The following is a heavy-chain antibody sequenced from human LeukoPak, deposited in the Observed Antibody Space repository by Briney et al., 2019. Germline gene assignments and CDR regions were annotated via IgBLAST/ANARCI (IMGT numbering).Heavy chain of an antibody. J-gene: IGHJ3*02. D-gene: IGHD5-12*01. CDR1: GFNFRTSW. CDR3: ARDSGYNAFDI. V-gene: IGHV3-7*01. CDR2: IDPDTRRI. Sequence: GGSLRLSCAASGFNFRTSWMTWVRQAPGQGLDWLGNIDPDTRRISYVDSVKGRFTFSRDNTKNSLYLQMNSLRAEDTAVYYCARDSGYNAFDIWGQGTMVAVSS.